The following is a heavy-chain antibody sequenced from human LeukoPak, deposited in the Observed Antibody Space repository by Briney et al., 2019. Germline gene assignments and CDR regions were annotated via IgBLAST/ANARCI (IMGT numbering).Heavy chain of an antibody. J-gene: IGHJ4*02. V-gene: IGHV4-34*01. D-gene: IGHD3-22*01. CDR2: INHSGST. CDR3: ARGRSYYYDSSGYSDY. CDR1: GGSFSGYY. Sequence: SETLSLTCAVYGGSFSGYYWSWIRQPPGKGLEWIGEINHSGSTNYNPSLKSRVTISVDTSKNQFSLKLSSVTAADTAVYYCARGRSYYYDSSGYSDYWGQGTLVTVSS.